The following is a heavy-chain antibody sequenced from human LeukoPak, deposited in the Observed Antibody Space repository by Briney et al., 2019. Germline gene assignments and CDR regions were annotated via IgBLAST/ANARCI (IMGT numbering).Heavy chain of an antibody. CDR2: IYYSGNT. CDR3: ARDWGASMDV. V-gene: IGHV4-39*07. D-gene: IGHD3-16*01. Sequence: WVRQPPGKGLEWIGSIYYSGNTYYNPSLKSRVTISVDTSKNQFSLKLSSVTAADTAVYYCARDWGASMDVWGKGTTVTISS. J-gene: IGHJ6*04.